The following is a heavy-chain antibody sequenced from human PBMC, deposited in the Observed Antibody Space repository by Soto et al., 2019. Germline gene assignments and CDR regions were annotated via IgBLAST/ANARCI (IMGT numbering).Heavy chain of an antibody. V-gene: IGHV1-18*01. Sequence: ASVKVSCKASGYTFFNYGISWLRQAPGQGLEWMGWISGYNGNTNYAQKFQARVTMTTDTSTRTAYMELRSLRSDDTALYYCARKSSTSSWFDPWGQGTLVTVSS. J-gene: IGHJ5*02. CDR3: ARKSSTSSWFDP. CDR2: ISGYNGNT. CDR1: GYTFFNYG. D-gene: IGHD2-2*01.